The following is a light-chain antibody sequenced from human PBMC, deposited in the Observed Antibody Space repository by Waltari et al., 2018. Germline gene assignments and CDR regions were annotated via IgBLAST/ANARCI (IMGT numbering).Light chain of an antibody. J-gene: IGLJ3*02. CDR3: SRYMGSGVWV. Sequence: QTVVTQGPSVSVSPGGTVTLNCALSPGSVHSTSYPTWYQHTPGHPPRSLVYKGISRSSGVPDRFSVSIRGNTAALTITGAQADDESDYYSSRYMGSGVWVFGGGTKLTVL. CDR1: PGSVHSTSY. CDR2: KGI. V-gene: IGLV8-61*01.